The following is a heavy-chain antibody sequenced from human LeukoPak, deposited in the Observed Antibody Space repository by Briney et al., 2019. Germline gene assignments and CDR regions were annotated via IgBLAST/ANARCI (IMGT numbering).Heavy chain of an antibody. CDR2: ISAHNGNT. CDR3: ARDHYGDYGGLFGY. CDR1: GYTFTSYG. J-gene: IGHJ4*02. V-gene: IGHV1-18*01. Sequence: GASVKVSCKASGYTFTSYGISWVRQAPGQGLEWMGWISAHNGNTNYAQKLQGRVTMTTDTSTSTAYMELRSLRSDDTAVYYCARDHYGDYGGLFGYWGQGTLVTVSS. D-gene: IGHD4-17*01.